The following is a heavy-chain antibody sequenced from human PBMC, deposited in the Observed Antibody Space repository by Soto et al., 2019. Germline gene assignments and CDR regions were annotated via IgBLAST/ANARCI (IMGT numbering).Heavy chain of an antibody. D-gene: IGHD4-17*01. CDR1: GGTFSSYA. CDR2: IIPIFGTA. Sequence: GASVKVSCKASGGTFSSYAISWVRQAPGRGLEWMGGIIPIFGTANYAQKFQGRVTITADESTSTAYMELSSLRSEDTAVYYCARVDYGGNSGAGAFDIWGQGTMVTVSS. J-gene: IGHJ3*02. CDR3: ARVDYGGNSGAGAFDI. V-gene: IGHV1-69*13.